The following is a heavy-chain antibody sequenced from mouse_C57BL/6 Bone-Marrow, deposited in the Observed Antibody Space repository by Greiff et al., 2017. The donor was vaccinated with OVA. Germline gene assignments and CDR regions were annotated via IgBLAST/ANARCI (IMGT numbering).Heavy chain of an antibody. CDR2: IWSDGSA. J-gene: IGHJ4*01. CDR1: GFSLTSYG. Sequence: QVQLQQSGPGLVAPSQSLSITCTVSGFSLTSYGVHWVRQPPGKGLEWLVVIWSDGSATYNSALKSRLSISKDNSKSQVFLKMNSLQTDDTAMYYCARHERRGHYAMDYWGQGTSVTVSS. V-gene: IGHV2-6-1*01. CDR3: ARHERRGHYAMDY.